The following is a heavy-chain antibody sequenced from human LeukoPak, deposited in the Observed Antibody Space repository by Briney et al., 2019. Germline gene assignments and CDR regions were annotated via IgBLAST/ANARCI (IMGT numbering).Heavy chain of an antibody. CDR3: ARDPFDGSGSYVPWFDP. Sequence: PGGSLRLSCAASGFTFSSYSMNWVRQAPGKGLEWVSSISSSSGYIYYADSVKGRFTISRDNAKNSLYLQMNSLRAEDTAVYYCARDPFDGSGSYVPWFDPWGQGTLVTVSS. V-gene: IGHV3-21*01. D-gene: IGHD3-10*01. CDR1: GFTFSSYS. CDR2: ISSSSGYI. J-gene: IGHJ5*02.